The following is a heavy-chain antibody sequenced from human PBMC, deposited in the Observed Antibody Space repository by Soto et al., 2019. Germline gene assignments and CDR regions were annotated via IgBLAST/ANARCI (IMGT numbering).Heavy chain of an antibody. CDR1: GDSVSSNSAA. CDR2: AYYRSQWYY. Sequence: QVQLQQSGPGLVKPSQTLSLTCAISGDSVSSNSAAWNWIRQSPSRGLECLGRAYYRSQWYYDFEVSLRSLITVIPDTYKSQFSLQLNSVPPEDTAVYYCRNQKGESRTYNCMDVWGQGTTVTVTS. CDR3: RNQKGESRTYNCMDV. J-gene: IGHJ6*02. V-gene: IGHV6-1*01. D-gene: IGHD1-20*01.